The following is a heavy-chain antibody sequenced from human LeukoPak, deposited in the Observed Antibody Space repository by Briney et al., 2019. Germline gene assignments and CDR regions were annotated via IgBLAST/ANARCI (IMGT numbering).Heavy chain of an antibody. CDR1: GGSIGNYY. CDR2: TSYSGNT. CDR3: ARDHGYFGMDV. J-gene: IGHJ6*02. Sequence: SETLSITCIVSGGSIGNYYWNWIRQPPGKGLEWIGYTSYSGNTIYNPSLKSRVTISIDPFKNQLSLKVTSVTAADTAVYYCARDHGYFGMDVWGQGTTVTISS. V-gene: IGHV4-59*01.